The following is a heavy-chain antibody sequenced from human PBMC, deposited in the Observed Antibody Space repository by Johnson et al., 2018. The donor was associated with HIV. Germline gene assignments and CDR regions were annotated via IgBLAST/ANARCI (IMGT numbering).Heavy chain of an antibody. D-gene: IGHD7-27*01. V-gene: IGHV3-30*03. Sequence: QVQLVESGGGVVQPGRSLRLSCAASGFTFSDYGMHWVRQAPGKGLEWVAVISYDGSNKYYADSVKGRFTISRDNSKNTLYLQMNSLRAEDTAVYYCARGASKWGVRSPAFDIWGQGTMVTVSS. CDR1: GFTFSDYG. J-gene: IGHJ3*02. CDR2: ISYDGSNK. CDR3: ARGASKWGVRSPAFDI.